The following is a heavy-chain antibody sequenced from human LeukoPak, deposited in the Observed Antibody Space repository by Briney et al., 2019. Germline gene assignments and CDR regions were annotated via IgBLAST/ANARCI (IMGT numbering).Heavy chain of an antibody. CDR3: ARDIVVVPAARYYFGY. V-gene: IGHV1-46*03. Sequence: ASVKVSCKASGYTFTSYYMHWVRQAPGQGLEWMGIINPSGGSTSYAQKFQGRVTMTRDTSTSTVYMEPSSLRSEDTAVYYCARDIVVVPAARYYFGYWGQGTLVTVSS. D-gene: IGHD2-2*01. CDR2: INPSGGST. CDR1: GYTFTSYY. J-gene: IGHJ4*02.